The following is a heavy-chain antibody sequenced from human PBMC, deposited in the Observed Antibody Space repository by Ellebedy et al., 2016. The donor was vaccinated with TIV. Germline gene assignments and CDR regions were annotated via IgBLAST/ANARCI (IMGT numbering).Heavy chain of an antibody. D-gene: IGHD2-15*01. CDR3: ARDPYCSGGSCYPYFFDY. J-gene: IGHJ4*02. CDR1: GYTFATYY. V-gene: IGHV1-2*02. Sequence: AASVKVSCKASGYTFATYYMHWVRQVPGQGLEWMGWINPNSGGTNYAQKFQGRVTMTRDTPISTAYMELNRLRSDDTAVYYCARDPYCSGGSCYPYFFDYWGEGTLVTVSS. CDR2: INPNSGGT.